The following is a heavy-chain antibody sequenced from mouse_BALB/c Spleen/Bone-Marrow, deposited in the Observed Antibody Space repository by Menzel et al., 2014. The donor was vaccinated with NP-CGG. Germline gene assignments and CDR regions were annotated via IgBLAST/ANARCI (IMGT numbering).Heavy chain of an antibody. Sequence: EVQLVESGGGLVQPGGSLELSCAASGFDFSRYWMSWVRRAPGKGLEWIGEINPDSNTINYTPSLKDKFIISRDNAKNTLYLQMSKVRSEDTALYYCARLNYYGNLFVWGAGTTVTVSS. CDR2: INPDSNTI. D-gene: IGHD1-1*01. CDR1: GFDFSRYW. J-gene: IGHJ1*01. V-gene: IGHV4-1*02. CDR3: ARLNYYGNLFV.